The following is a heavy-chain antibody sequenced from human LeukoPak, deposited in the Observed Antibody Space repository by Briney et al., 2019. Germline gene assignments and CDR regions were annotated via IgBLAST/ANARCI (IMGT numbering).Heavy chain of an antibody. Sequence: TGGSLRLSCAASGFTFNSHSMNWVRQAPGKGLEWVSYISSSSSTIYYADSVKGRFTISRDNAKNSLYLQMNSLRAEDTAVYYCAREDSSGQFDYWGQGTLVTVSS. D-gene: IGHD3-22*01. V-gene: IGHV3-48*04. CDR2: ISSSSSTI. J-gene: IGHJ4*02. CDR1: GFTFNSHS. CDR3: AREDSSGQFDY.